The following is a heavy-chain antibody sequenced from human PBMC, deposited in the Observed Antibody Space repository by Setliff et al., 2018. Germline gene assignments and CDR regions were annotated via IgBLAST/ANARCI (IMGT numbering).Heavy chain of an antibody. CDR3: AREVGTSTSSDAFDV. CDR2: IYHSGST. V-gene: IGHV4-38-2*02. D-gene: IGHD1-26*01. J-gene: IGHJ3*01. CDR1: GYSITGGYY. Sequence: PSETLSLTCAVSGYSITGGYYWGWIRQPPGKGLEWIGSIYHSGSTYYNPSLKSRVTISVDTSKNQFSLKLRSVTAADTAVYYCAREVGTSTSSDAFDVWGQGMMVTVSS.